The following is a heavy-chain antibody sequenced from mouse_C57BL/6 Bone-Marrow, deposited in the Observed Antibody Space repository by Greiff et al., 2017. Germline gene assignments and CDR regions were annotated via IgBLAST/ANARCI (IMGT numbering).Heavy chain of an antibody. CDR1: GYTFTSYW. J-gene: IGHJ4*01. D-gene: IGHD2-3*01. CDR2: IDPSDSYT. CDR3: ERDGYYFYYAMDY. Sequence: QVHLQQPGAELVKPGASVKLSCKASGYTFTSYWMQWVKQRPGQGLEWIGEIDPSDSYTNYNQKFKGKATLTVDTSSSTAYMQLSSLTSEDSAVYYCERDGYYFYYAMDYWGQGTSVTVSS. V-gene: IGHV1-50*01.